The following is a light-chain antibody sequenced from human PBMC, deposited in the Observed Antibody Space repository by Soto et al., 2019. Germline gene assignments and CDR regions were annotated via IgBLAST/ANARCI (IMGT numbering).Light chain of an antibody. Sequence: QSVLTQPASVSASPGQSITISCTGTSSDVGGYKFVSWYQHQPGKAPKLMIYEVNNRPSGVSNRFSGSKSGNTASLTISGHQPEDEADYYCLSYTSANTRVFGGGTKLTVL. CDR1: SSDVGGYKF. J-gene: IGLJ3*02. CDR2: EVN. V-gene: IGLV2-14*01. CDR3: LSYTSANTRV.